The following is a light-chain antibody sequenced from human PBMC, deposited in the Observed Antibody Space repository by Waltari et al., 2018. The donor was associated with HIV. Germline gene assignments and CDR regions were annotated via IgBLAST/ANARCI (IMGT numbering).Light chain of an antibody. Sequence: AIHLTQSPSYLSASVGDRVSVTCRASEAIGTALAWYQQKPGQPPNLLIYDASTLESGIPSRFRGSGSGTSFTLTISSLQPEDFATYYCQQSSTFGPGTKVDIE. V-gene: IGKV1-13*02. CDR1: EAIGTA. CDR3: QQSST. CDR2: DAS. J-gene: IGKJ3*01.